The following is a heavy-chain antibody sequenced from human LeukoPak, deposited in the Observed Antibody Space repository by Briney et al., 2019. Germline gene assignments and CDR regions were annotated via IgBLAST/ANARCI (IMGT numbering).Heavy chain of an antibody. Sequence: SETLSLTCTVSGGSISSYYWSWIRQPPGKGLEWIGYIYYSGSTNYNPSLKSRVTISVDTSKNQFSLKLSSVTAADTAAYYCARAWFGELPFDYWGQGTLVTVSS. CDR2: IYYSGST. D-gene: IGHD3-10*01. CDR3: ARAWFGELPFDY. CDR1: GGSISSYY. J-gene: IGHJ4*02. V-gene: IGHV4-59*01.